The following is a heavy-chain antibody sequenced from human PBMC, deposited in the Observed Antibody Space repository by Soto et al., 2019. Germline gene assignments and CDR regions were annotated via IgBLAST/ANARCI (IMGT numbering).Heavy chain of an antibody. CDR3: TREDYYGSKMHLMDF. V-gene: IGHV3-53*01. J-gene: IGHJ6*02. CDR1: VFSVSSYY. CDR2: FYTDGSR. D-gene: IGHD3-22*01. Sequence: GGSLRLSCAASVFSVSSYYMSCVRQAPGKGLEWVSVFYTDGSRYYADTVKGRCTMSRDTSKNTLNLQMNSLRAEDTAVYYCTREDYYGSKMHLMDFWAQGTTVTVSS.